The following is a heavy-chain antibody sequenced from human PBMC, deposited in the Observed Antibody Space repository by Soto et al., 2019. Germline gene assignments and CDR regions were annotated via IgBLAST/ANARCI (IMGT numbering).Heavy chain of an antibody. CDR1: GFTFSDYY. J-gene: IGHJ4*02. V-gene: IGHV3-11*01. CDR3: ARAEDIVLMVYAMDY. D-gene: IGHD2-8*01. CDR2: ISSSGSTI. Sequence: GGSLRLSCAASGFTFSDYYMSWIRQAPGKGLEWVSYISSSGSTIYYADSVKGRFTISRDNAKNSLYLQMNSLRAEDTAVYYCARAEDIVLMVYAMDYWGQGTLVTVSS.